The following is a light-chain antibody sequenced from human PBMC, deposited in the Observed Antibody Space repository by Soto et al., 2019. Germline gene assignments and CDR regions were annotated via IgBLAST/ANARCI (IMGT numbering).Light chain of an antibody. CDR1: QSVSDN. CDR3: QQYKNWHHT. Sequence: ELVWTQSPDTRSLSPGERANLSGRASQSVSDNLAWYQQRPGQGPRLLIYGASTRATGIPARFSGSGSGTEFTLTISSMQYEDFAVYYCQQYKNWHHTFGQGTKVYIK. V-gene: IGKV3-15*01. J-gene: IGKJ1*01. CDR2: GAS.